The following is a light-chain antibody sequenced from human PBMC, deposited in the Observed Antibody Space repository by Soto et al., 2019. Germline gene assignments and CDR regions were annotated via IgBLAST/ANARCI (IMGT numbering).Light chain of an antibody. CDR3: QQYNNWPPWT. CDR1: QSLRSN. V-gene: IGKV3-15*01. J-gene: IGKJ1*01. CDR2: GAS. Sequence: EVVMTQSPDTLSVSPGERVTLSCRASQSLRSNLAWYQQKPGQAPRLLIYGASTRATGIPARFSGSGSGTEFTLTISSLQSEDFAVYYCQQYNNWPPWTFGQGTKVEIK.